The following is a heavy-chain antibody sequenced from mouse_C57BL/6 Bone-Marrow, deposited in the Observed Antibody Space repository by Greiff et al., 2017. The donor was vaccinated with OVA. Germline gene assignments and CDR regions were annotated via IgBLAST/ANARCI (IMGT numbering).Heavy chain of an antibody. J-gene: IGHJ2*01. Sequence: DVHLVESGGDLVKPGGSLKLSCAASGFTFSSYGMSWVRQTPDKRLEWVATISSGGSYTYYPDSVKGRFTISRDNAKNTLYLQMSSLKSEDTAMYYCARHEGIYYDYAYYFDYWGQGTTLTVSS. D-gene: IGHD2-4*01. CDR1: GFTFSSYG. CDR3: ARHEGIYYDYAYYFDY. V-gene: IGHV5-6*01. CDR2: ISSGGSYT.